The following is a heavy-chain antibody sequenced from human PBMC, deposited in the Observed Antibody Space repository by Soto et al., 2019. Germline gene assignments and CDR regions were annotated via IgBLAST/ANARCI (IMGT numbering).Heavy chain of an antibody. CDR1: EFTFSSYG. J-gene: IGHJ6*02. V-gene: IGHV3-23*01. Sequence: EVQLLESGGGLVQPGGSLRLSCAASEFTFSSYGTSWVRQAPGKGLEWVSGISDSGESTFYADAVKGRFTISRDNSQDTVYLQMNSLRAEDTAVYYCAKVLYYQFSSFYFYAMDVWGQGTTVTVSS. CDR2: ISDSGEST. D-gene: IGHD3-3*01. CDR3: AKVLYYQFSSFYFYAMDV.